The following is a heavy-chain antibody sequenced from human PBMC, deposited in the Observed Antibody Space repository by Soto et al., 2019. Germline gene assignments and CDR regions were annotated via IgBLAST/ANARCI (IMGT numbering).Heavy chain of an antibody. CDR1: GGYISSYY. D-gene: IGHD2-15*01. J-gene: IGHJ4*02. V-gene: IGHV4-59*01. Sequence: SQTLCLTCTVSGGYISSYYWSCIRQPPGKGLEWIGYIYYSGSTNYNPSLKSRVTISVDTSKNQFSLKLSSVTAADTAVYYWARHTPAISISDHWGQGTLVTVSS. CDR3: ARHTPAISISDH. CDR2: IYYSGST.